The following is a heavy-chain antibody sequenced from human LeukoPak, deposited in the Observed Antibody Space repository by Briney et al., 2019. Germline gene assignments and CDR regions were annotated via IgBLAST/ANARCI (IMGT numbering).Heavy chain of an antibody. D-gene: IGHD1-1*01. V-gene: IGHV3-21*06. CDR3: VRDAGGRTQREGWFDP. J-gene: IGHJ5*02. CDR1: GFTFSDYS. Sequence: KAGGSLRLSCAASGFTFSDYSMNWVRQTPGKGLEWVASTSSGSSWIYYADSVRGRFTISRDNAKNLLYLQMNSLRVEDTAIYYCVRDAGGRTQREGWFDPWGQGTLVTVSS. CDR2: TSSGSSWI.